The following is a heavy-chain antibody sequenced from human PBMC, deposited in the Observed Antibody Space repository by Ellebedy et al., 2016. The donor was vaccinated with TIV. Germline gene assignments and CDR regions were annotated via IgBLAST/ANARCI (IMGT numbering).Heavy chain of an antibody. J-gene: IGHJ4*02. CDR2: INPNSGGT. CDR3: ARGTRIIWFGELPPRYYFDY. V-gene: IGHV1-2*02. CDR1: GYTFTGYY. D-gene: IGHD3-10*01. Sequence: ASVKVSCXASGYTFTGYYMHWVRQAPGQGLEWMGWINPNSGGTNYAQKFQGRVTMTRDTSISTAYMELSRLRSDDTAVYYCARGTRIIWFGELPPRYYFDYWGQGTLVTVSS.